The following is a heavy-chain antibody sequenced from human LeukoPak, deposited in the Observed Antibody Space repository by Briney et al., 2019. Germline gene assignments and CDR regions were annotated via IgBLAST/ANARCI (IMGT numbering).Heavy chain of an antibody. V-gene: IGHV1-69*05. D-gene: IGHD1-26*01. CDR1: GGTFSSYA. CDR3: ARGFGGSYYYYYYYMDV. Sequence: SVKVSCKASGGTFSSYAISWVRQAPGQGLEWMGGINPIFGTANYAQKFQGRVTITTDESTSTAYMELSSLRSEDTAVYYCARGFGGSYYYYYYYMDVWGQGTTVTVSS. CDR2: INPIFGTA. J-gene: IGHJ6*03.